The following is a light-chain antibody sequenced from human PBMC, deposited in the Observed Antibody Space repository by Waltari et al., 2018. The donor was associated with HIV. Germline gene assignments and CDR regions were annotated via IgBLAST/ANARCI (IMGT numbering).Light chain of an antibody. CDR1: QSISNY. Sequence: DPVTITCRASQSISNYLNWYQQKPGKAPKVLVYAASILRSGVPSRFSGSGSGTDFTLTISSLQPEDFATYYCQQSYSNPAFGQGTKVEIK. CDR3: QQSYSNPA. CDR2: AAS. J-gene: IGKJ1*01. V-gene: IGKV1-39*01.